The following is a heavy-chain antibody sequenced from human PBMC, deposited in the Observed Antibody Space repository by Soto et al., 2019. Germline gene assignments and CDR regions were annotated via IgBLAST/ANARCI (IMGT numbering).Heavy chain of an antibody. CDR3: ARLMHYSHSGGSSHSGFDM. Sequence: GASVKGSCKASGYTFTDYFIHWVRQAPGQGLDWIGWINPYSGGADLSQKFQGRVTMTRDTSISTAYMEVSSLRSDDTAVFYCARLMHYSHSGGSSHSGFDMWGQGTLVTVSS. CDR1: GYTFTDYF. J-gene: IGHJ3*02. CDR2: INPYSGGA. V-gene: IGHV1-2*02. D-gene: IGHD2-21*01.